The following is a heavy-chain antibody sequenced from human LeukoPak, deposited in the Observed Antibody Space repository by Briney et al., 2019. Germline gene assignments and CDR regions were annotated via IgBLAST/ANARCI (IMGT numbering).Heavy chain of an antibody. CDR1: GFTFSNAW. CDR3: TTKRLRSPFDY. V-gene: IGHV3-15*01. J-gene: IGHJ4*02. D-gene: IGHD4-17*01. Sequence: PGGSLRLSCAASGFTFSNAWMSWVRQAPGKGLEWVGRIKSKTDGGTTDYAAPVKGRFTISRDDSKNTLCLQMNSLKTEDTAMYYCTTKRLRSPFDYWGQGTLVTVSS. CDR2: IKSKTDGGTT.